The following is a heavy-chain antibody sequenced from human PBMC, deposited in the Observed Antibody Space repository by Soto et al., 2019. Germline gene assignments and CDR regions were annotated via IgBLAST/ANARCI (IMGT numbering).Heavy chain of an antibody. CDR1: GGSVSSGNYY. V-gene: IGHV4-61*01. Sequence: QVQLQESGPGLVKPSETLSLTCVVYGGSVSSGNYYWTWIRQPPGKGLEWIGYISKSGSTNYNPTIKSHVTMSEDTSKHRFSLELNSVTASDTAVCYCARRKSGGNCLDPWGQGTMVTVSS. D-gene: IGHD2-15*01. J-gene: IGHJ5*02. CDR2: ISKSGST. CDR3: ARRKSGGNCLDP.